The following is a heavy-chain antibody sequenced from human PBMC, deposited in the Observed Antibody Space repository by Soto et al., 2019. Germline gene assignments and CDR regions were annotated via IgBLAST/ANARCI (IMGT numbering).Heavy chain of an antibody. CDR3: AKVVVAATRHTDFDS. CDR2: IYYDGST. D-gene: IGHD2-15*01. V-gene: IGHV4-39*02. Sequence: TVSGGSINSNNYYWAWIRQPPGKGLAWIASIYYDGSTYYNPSLKSRVSISVDTSKNHFSLKLSSATAADTAVYYCAKVVVAATRHTDFDSWGQGXLVTVYS. CDR1: GGSINSNNYY. J-gene: IGHJ4*02.